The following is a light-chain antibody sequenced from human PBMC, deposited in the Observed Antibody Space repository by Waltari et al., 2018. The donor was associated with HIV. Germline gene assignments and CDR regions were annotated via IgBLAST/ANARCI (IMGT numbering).Light chain of an antibody. Sequence: SDELTQPSSVSVAPGETASITCPGAVLWNQHVYWYQQKSGQAPLLILYKSRERPSGSPGRVSGSKYHRAVTLTVTGVEGEDGAEYFCQLADDNGSCLFGGGSHLPV. V-gene: IGLV3-25*03. CDR2: KSR. J-gene: IGLJ7*01. CDR1: VLWNQH. CDR3: QLADDNGSCL.